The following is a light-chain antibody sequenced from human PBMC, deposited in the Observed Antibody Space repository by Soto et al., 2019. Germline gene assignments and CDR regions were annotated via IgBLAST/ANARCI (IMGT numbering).Light chain of an antibody. J-gene: IGLJ1*01. CDR3: CSFTGSTTFV. V-gene: IGLV2-23*01. CDR1: SSDVGGYKY. CDR2: EGT. Sequence: QSVLTQPASVSGSPGQSITISCTGTSSDVGGYKYVSWYHQYPGKAPKLMIYEGTKRPSGVSSRFSASKSGNTASLTISGLQAEDEADYYCCSFTGSTTFVFGTGTKVTVL.